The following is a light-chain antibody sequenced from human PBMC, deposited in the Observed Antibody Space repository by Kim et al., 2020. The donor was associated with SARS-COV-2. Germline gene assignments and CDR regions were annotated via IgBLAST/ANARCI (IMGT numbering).Light chain of an antibody. CDR3: QQSGEG. CDR2: GAS. Sequence: EIVLTQSPGTLSLSPGERATLSCRASHSIRSSYLAWYQQKPGQAPRLLIYGASRRATGIPDRFSGSGSGTGFTLTINRLEPEDFAVYYCQQSGEGFGGGTKVDIK. CDR1: HSIRSSY. V-gene: IGKV3-20*01. J-gene: IGKJ4*02.